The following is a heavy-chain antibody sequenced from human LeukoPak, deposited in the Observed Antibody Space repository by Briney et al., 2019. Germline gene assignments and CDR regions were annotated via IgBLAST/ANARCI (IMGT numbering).Heavy chain of an antibody. Sequence: ASVTLSCKASGYTFTSYAMNWVRQALGQGLEWMGWINTNTGTPTHARGFTGRFVFSLDTSVSTAYLQISSLKTEDTAVYYCARGSTGVDDYWGQGTLVTVSS. CDR2: INTNTGTP. CDR3: ARGSTGVDDY. J-gene: IGHJ4*02. CDR1: GYTFTSYA. V-gene: IGHV7-4-1*02. D-gene: IGHD2-15*01.